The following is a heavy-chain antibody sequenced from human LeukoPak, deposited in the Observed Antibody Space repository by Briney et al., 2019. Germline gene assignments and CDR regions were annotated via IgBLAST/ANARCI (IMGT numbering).Heavy chain of an antibody. D-gene: IGHD5-18*01. Sequence: TSQTLSLTCAISGDSVSSSSAAWSWIRQSPSRGLEWLGRTYYRSKWYNDYAVSVKSRITINPDTSKNQFSLQLNSMTPEDTAVYYCAREGSEGYLFDYWGQGTLVTVSS. V-gene: IGHV6-1*01. CDR1: GDSVSSSSAA. J-gene: IGHJ4*02. CDR3: AREGSEGYLFDY. CDR2: TYYRSKWYN.